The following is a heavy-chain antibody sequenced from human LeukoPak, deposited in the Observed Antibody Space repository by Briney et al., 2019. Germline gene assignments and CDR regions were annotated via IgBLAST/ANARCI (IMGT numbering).Heavy chain of an antibody. Sequence: KPSETLSLTCTVSGGSISSSSYYWGWIRQPPGKGLEWIGSIYYSGNTYYDPSLKTRVTISVDTSKNQFSLKLSSVTAADTAVYCCARERRYYDSSGYWERWGQGTLVTVSS. CDR3: ARERRYYDSSGYWER. D-gene: IGHD3-22*01. V-gene: IGHV4-39*07. CDR1: GGSISSSSYY. CDR2: IYYSGNT. J-gene: IGHJ4*02.